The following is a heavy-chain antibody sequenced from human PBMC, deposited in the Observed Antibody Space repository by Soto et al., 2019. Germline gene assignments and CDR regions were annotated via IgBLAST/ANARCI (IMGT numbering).Heavy chain of an antibody. J-gene: IGHJ6*03. V-gene: IGHV4-30-4*08. CDR3: ARSPQSDYYYYMDV. CDR1: GASISSGVDY. CDR2: IYHSGNT. Sequence: SETLSLTCTVSGASISSGVDYWSWLRQDPGKGLEWIGYIYHSGNTYYNPSLKSRVTISADTSKNQFSLKLSSVTAADTAVYYCARSPQSDYYYYMDVWGKGTTVTVSS.